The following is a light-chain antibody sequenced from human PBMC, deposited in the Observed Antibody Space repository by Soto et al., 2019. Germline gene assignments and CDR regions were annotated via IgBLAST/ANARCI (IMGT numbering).Light chain of an antibody. CDR2: GNN. CDR3: AAWDGSLNNVL. CDR1: GSSIGTNT. V-gene: IGLV1-44*01. Sequence: QSVLTHPPSASGTPGLRVTISCSGSGSSIGTNTVNWYRQLPGTAPKLLIYGNNQRPSGVPDRFSGSKSGTSASLAISGLQSEDEAEYYCAAWDGSLNNVLFGGGTKLTVL. J-gene: IGLJ2*01.